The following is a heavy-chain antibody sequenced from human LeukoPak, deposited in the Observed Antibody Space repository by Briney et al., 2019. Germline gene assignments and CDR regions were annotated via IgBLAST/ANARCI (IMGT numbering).Heavy chain of an antibody. D-gene: IGHD3-22*01. CDR3: ARVYYYYESSDHYYKYGMDV. V-gene: IGHV3-23*01. J-gene: IGHJ6*02. CDR2: ISGSGDNT. Sequence: PGGSLRLSCAASGFTFSSYAMTWVRQAPGKGLEWVSGISGSGDNTYYADSVKGRFTISRDNSKNTLYLQMSTLRAEDTAVYYCARVYYYYESSDHYYKYGMDVWGQGTTVTVSS. CDR1: GFTFSSYA.